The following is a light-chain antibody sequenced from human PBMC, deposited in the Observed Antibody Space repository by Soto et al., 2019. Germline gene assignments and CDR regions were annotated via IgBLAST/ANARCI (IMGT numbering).Light chain of an antibody. J-gene: IGLJ2*01. CDR2: NNT. CDR3: QSFDSSLTAPI. Sequence: QSVLTQPPSASGTPGQRVTISCSGSSSNIGSNTVNWYQQLPGTAPKLLISNNTSRPSGVPGRFSGSRSGTSASLAITGLQSEDEADYYCQSFDSSLTAPILGVGTKLTVL. V-gene: IGLV1-44*01. CDR1: SSNIGSNT.